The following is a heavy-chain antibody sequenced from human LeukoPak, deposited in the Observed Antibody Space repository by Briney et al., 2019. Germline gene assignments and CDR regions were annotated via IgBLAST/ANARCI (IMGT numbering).Heavy chain of an antibody. V-gene: IGHV3-23*01. D-gene: IGHD3-10*01. CDR3: ANELPWFGELLTASDY. J-gene: IGHJ4*02. CDR2: ISGSGGST. CDR1: GFTFSSYA. Sequence: GGSMRLSCAASGFTFSSYAMSWVRQAPGKGLEWVSAISGSGGSTYYADSVKGRFTISRDNSKNTLYLQMNSLRAEDTAVYYCANELPWFGELLTASDYWGQGTLVTVSS.